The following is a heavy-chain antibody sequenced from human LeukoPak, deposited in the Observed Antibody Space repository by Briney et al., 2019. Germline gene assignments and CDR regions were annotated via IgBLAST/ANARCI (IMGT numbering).Heavy chain of an antibody. Sequence: SETLSLTCTVSGDSLSSSYWSWVRQPAGKGLEWIGRIYTSGYTNYNPSLKGRVTMSVDTSKNQFSLKLTSVTDADAAVYYCAREAIVVVIAEAGGAFDIWGQGTMVTVSS. D-gene: IGHD3-22*01. V-gene: IGHV4-4*07. J-gene: IGHJ3*02. CDR2: IYTSGYT. CDR3: AREAIVVVIAEAGGAFDI. CDR1: GDSLSSSY.